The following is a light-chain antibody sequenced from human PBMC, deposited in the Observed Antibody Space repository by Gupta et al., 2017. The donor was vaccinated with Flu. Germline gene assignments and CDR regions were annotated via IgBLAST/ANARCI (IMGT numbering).Light chain of an antibody. V-gene: IGKV1-9*01. CDR2: TAS. J-gene: IGKJ3*01. CDR1: QESSSY. CDR3: QQQNYSPLT. Sequence: PSFLDAAVGDRVTISCRDSQESSSYVAWYQQRPGEAPYRLIVTASTVKSGVPARFSGRGSGTDCILTIDSLQPEDLATYCGQQQNYSPLTCGHGTTVDFK.